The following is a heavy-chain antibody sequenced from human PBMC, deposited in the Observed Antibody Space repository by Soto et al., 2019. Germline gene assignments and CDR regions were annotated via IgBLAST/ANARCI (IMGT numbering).Heavy chain of an antibody. J-gene: IGHJ3*02. CDR2: IIPILGIA. CDR1: GGTFSSYT. Sequence: SVKVSCKASGGTFSSYTISWVRQAPGQGLEWMGRIIPILGIANYAQKFQGRVTITADKSTSTAYMELSSLRSEDTAVYYCARDQCSGGSCYSTTDAFDIWGQGTRVTVSS. CDR3: ARDQCSGGSCYSTTDAFDI. D-gene: IGHD2-15*01. V-gene: IGHV1-69*04.